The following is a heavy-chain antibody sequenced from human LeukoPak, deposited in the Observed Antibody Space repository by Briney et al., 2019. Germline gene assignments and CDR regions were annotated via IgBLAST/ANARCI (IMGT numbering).Heavy chain of an antibody. V-gene: IGHV3-74*01. D-gene: IGHD1-1*01. CDR1: GFTFSNHW. Sequence: GGSLRLSCAVSGFTFSNHWMYWVRQAPGKGLECVSEINTDGTITNYADSVKGRFTISRDNAKNTLYLQMNGLRAEDTAIYYCVTTWGDYWGQGTLVTVSS. CDR2: INTDGTIT. CDR3: VTTWGDY. J-gene: IGHJ4*02.